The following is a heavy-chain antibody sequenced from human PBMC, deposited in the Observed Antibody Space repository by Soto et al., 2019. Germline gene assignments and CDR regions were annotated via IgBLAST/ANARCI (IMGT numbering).Heavy chain of an antibody. CDR1: GYTFRNFG. Sequence: QIPLLQSGAEVKKPGASVKVTCKASGYTFRNFGISWVRQAPGQGLEWMGWISAYNANANYAQTFQGRLTMTADTSTSTAYMELRSLRSDDTAVYYCARENSYFDYWGQGTLVTVSS. CDR2: ISAYNANA. CDR3: ARENSYFDY. J-gene: IGHJ4*02. V-gene: IGHV1-18*01.